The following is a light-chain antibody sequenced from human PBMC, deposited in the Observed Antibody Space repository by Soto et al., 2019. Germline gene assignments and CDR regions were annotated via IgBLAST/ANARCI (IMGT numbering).Light chain of an antibody. CDR3: QQYRHWPRT. J-gene: IGKJ1*01. CDR2: GAS. Sequence: EIVLTQSPATLSVSPGERVTLSCRASQSVDINLAWYQQKPGQAPRLLIYGASTRATDMSGTFSGRGSGTEFTLTISNLRPEDFAVYYCQQYRHWPRTFGQGTKAEIE. CDR1: QSVDIN. V-gene: IGKV3-15*01.